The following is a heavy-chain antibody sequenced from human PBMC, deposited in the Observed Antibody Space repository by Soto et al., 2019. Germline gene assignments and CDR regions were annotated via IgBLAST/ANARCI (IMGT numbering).Heavy chain of an antibody. J-gene: IGHJ6*02. CDR3: ARDRVLREYYGMDV. V-gene: IGHV3-33*01. Sequence: GGSLRLSCAASGFTFSSYGMHWVRQAPGKGLEWVAVIWYDGSNKYYADSVKGRFTISRDNSKNTLYLQMNSLRAEDTAVYYCARDRVLREYYGMDVWGQGTLVTVSS. CDR2: IWYDGSNK. CDR1: GFTFSSYG. D-gene: IGHD1-26*01.